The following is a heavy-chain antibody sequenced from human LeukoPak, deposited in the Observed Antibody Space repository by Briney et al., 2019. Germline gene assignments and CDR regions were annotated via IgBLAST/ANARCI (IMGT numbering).Heavy chain of an antibody. CDR2: ISGGGENT. V-gene: IGHV3-23*01. CDR1: GFTFTSYA. Sequence: GGSLRLSCGASGFTFTSYAMSWIRQAPGKGLEWVSAISGGGENTYYGDSVKGRFTIARDNSKNTLYLKMNRLRAEDTATYYCAKQRAMTTGVGRYFDLWGRGTLVTVSS. CDR3: AKQRAMTTGVGRYFDL. D-gene: IGHD6-25*01. J-gene: IGHJ2*01.